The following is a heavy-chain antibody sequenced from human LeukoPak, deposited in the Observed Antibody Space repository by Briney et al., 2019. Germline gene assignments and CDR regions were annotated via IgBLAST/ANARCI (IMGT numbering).Heavy chain of an antibody. D-gene: IGHD5-18*01. CDR1: GVTVSSNY. CDR2: IYSGGNT. CDR3: ARQQDTTNPGY. V-gene: IGHV3-66*04. Sequence: GGSLRLSCAVSGVTVSSNYMNWVRQAPGKGLEWVSIIYSGGNTYYAASVKGRFTISRDSSKNTLYLQMNGLRAEDTAVYYCARQQDTTNPGYWGQGTLVTVSS. J-gene: IGHJ4*02.